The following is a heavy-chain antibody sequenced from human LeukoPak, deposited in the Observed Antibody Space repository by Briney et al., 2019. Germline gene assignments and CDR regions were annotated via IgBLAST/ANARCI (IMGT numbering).Heavy chain of an antibody. CDR3: ARDLVAAAGKYRWFDP. CDR2: ISAYNGNT. D-gene: IGHD6-13*01. J-gene: IGHJ5*02. Sequence: ASVKVSCKASGYTFTNYGITWVRQAPGQGLEWMGWISAYNGNTNFAQNLQGRVTMTTDTSTSTAYMELRSLRSDDTAVYYCARDLVAAAGKYRWFDPWGQGTLVTVSS. V-gene: IGHV1-18*01. CDR1: GYTFTNYG.